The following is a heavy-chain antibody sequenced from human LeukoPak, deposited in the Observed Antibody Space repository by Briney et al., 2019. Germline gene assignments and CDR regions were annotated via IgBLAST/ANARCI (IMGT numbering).Heavy chain of an antibody. CDR1: GFTFSNAW. D-gene: IGHD3-16*02. Sequence: GGSLRLSCAASGFTFSNAWMSWVRQAPGKGLEWVGRIKSKTDGGTTDYAAPVKGRFTISRDDSKNTLYLQMNSLKTEGTAVYYCTTGAITFGGVIVRYWGQGTLVTVSS. J-gene: IGHJ4*02. CDR2: IKSKTDGGTT. CDR3: TTGAITFGGVIVRY. V-gene: IGHV3-15*01.